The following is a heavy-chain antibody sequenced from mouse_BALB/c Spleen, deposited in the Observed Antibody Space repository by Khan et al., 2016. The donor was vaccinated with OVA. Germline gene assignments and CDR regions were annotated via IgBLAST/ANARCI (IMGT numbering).Heavy chain of an antibody. Sequence: QIQLVQSGPELKKPGETVRISCKASGYTFTTAGIQWVQKMPGKGLKWIGWINTHSGVPKYAEDFKGRFAFSLEISVNTAYLQITNLKTEDTATYVCAVGGAAYYRSDGGAMEYWGQGTSVTVSS. V-gene: IGHV9-4*02. J-gene: IGHJ4*01. CDR3: AVGGAAYYRSDGGAMEY. D-gene: IGHD2-12*01. CDR2: INTHSGVP. CDR1: GYTFTTAG.